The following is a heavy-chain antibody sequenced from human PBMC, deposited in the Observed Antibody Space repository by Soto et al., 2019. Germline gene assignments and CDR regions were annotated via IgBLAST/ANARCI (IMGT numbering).Heavy chain of an antibody. Sequence: GGSLRLSCAASGFTFSSYSMNWVRQAPGKGLEWVSSISSSSSYIYYADSVKGRFTISRDNAKNSLYLQMDSLRAEDTAVYYCAREEDYGRGDAAFDIWGQGTMVTVSS. J-gene: IGHJ3*02. CDR2: ISSSSSYI. D-gene: IGHD4-17*01. V-gene: IGHV3-21*01. CDR1: GFTFSSYS. CDR3: AREEDYGRGDAAFDI.